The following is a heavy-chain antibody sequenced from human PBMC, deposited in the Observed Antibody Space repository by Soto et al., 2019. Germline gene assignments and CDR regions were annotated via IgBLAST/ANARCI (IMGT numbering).Heavy chain of an antibody. CDR2: IWYDGSNK. CDR1: GFTFSSYG. V-gene: IGHV3-33*01. Sequence: GGSRRLAGAASGFTFSSYGTEWVRQAPGKGLEWVAVIWYDGSNKYYADSVKGRFTISRDNSKNTLYLQMNSLRAEDTAVYYCARDTTYYDFWSGPEGMDVWGQGTTVTVSS. D-gene: IGHD3-3*01. J-gene: IGHJ6*02. CDR3: ARDTTYYDFWSGPEGMDV.